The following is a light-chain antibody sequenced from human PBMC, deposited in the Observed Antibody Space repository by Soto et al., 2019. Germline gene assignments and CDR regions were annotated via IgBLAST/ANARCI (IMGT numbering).Light chain of an antibody. V-gene: IGLV1-40*01. CDR2: SNT. CDR3: TSYAYSILWV. CDR1: SSNIGAGSD. J-gene: IGLJ3*02. Sequence: QSVLTQPPSVSGAPGQRVTISCTGSSSNIGAGSDVHWYQQLPGTAPKLLIYSNTNRPSGVPDRFSGSKSGTSASLAIAGLQLEDEADYYCTSYAYSILWVFGGGTQLTVL.